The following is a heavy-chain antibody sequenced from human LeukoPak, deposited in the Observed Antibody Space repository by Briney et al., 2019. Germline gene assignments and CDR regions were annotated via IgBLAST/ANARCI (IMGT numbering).Heavy chain of an antibody. CDR2: ISSSGSTI. CDR3: ASRSIGSSWSPVDY. CDR1: GFTFSDYY. V-gene: IGHV3-11*04. D-gene: IGHD6-13*01. J-gene: IGHJ4*02. Sequence: GGSLRLSCAASGFTFSDYYMSWIRQAPGKWLEWVSYISSSGSTIYYADSVKGRFTISRDNAKKSLYLQMNSLRAEDTAVYYCASRSIGSSWSPVDYWGQGTLVTVSS.